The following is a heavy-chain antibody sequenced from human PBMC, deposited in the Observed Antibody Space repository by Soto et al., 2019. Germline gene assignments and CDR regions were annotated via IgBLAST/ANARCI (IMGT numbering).Heavy chain of an antibody. D-gene: IGHD2-2*01. J-gene: IGHJ6*02. CDR2: ISGSGNNI. CDR3: AKSGQSSWVNMDV. CDR1: GLSFSNYA. V-gene: IGHV3-23*01. Sequence: PGGSLRLSCAASGLSFSNYALTWVRQAPGKGLEWVSSISGSGNNIKYSDSVKGRFTISRDNSKNMLFLQIDSLRVEDTAVYYCAKSGQSSWVNMDVWGQGTTVTVSS.